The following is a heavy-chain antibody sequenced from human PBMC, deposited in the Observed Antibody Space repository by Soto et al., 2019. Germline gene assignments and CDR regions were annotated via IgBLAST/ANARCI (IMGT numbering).Heavy chain of an antibody. CDR2: MNPNSGNT. CDR3: ASNGGGSGSYYRRPFDY. Sequence: QVQLVQSGAEVRKPGSSVKVSCKASGGTFSRHAINWVRQATGQGLEWMGWMNPNSGNTGYAQKFQGRVTMTRNTSISTAYMELSSLRSEDTAVYYCASNGGGSGSYYRRPFDYWGQGTLVTVSS. CDR1: GGTFSRHA. V-gene: IGHV1-8*01. J-gene: IGHJ4*02. D-gene: IGHD3-10*01.